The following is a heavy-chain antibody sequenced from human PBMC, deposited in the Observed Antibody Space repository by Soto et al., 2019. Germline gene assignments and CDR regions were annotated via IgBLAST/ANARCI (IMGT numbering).Heavy chain of an antibody. CDR2: INPNSGGT. D-gene: IGHD6-6*01. V-gene: IGHV1-2*04. J-gene: IGHJ5*02. CDR3: ARARYRPQQLVT. CDR1: GYSFTVYH. Sequence: ASVKVSCKASGYSFTVYHMHWVRQAPGQGLEWMGWINPNSGGTNYAQKFQGWVTMTRDTSISTAYMELSRLRSDDTAVYYCARARYRPQQLVTCGQGTLVTVSS.